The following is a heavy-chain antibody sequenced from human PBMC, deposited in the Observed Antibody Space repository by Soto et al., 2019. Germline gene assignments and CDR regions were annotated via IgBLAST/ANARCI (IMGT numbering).Heavy chain of an antibody. CDR2: INPNSGGT. V-gene: IGHV1-2*02. CDR3: ARDLDVVAVAGIAYYCGMDV. J-gene: IGHJ6*02. D-gene: IGHD6-19*01. Sequence: QVQLVQSGAEVKKPGASVKVSCKASGYTFTGYYMHWVRQAPGQGLEWMGWINPNSGGTNYAQKFQGRVTMTRDTSISSAYMELSRLRSDDTAVYYCARDLDVVAVAGIAYYCGMDVWGQGTTVTVSS. CDR1: GYTFTGYY.